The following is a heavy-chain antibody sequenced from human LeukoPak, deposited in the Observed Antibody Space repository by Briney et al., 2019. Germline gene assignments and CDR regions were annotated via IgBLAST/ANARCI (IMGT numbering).Heavy chain of an antibody. J-gene: IGHJ4*02. CDR1: GFTFSSYA. V-gene: IGHV3-7*01. Sequence: GGSLRLSCAASGFTFSSYAMSWVRQAPGKGLEWVANIKQDGSEKYYADTVKGRFTISRDNAKNSLYLQMNSLRAEDTAMYYCTRNHYYASETSETSYNPFDYWGQGTLVTVSS. CDR2: IKQDGSEK. CDR3: TRNHYYASETSETSYNPFDY. D-gene: IGHD3-10*01.